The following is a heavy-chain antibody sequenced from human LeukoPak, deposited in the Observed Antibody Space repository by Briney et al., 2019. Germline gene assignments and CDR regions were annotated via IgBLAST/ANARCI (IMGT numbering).Heavy chain of an antibody. CDR2: ISDDGSSK. CDR3: AKEQLGYFYFDY. J-gene: IGHJ4*02. Sequence: GGSLRLSCAASGFTFNNYGMDWVRQAPGKGLEWVALISDDGSSKYYADSVKGRFTLSRDNSKNTVYLQISSLRAEDTAVYCCAKEQLGYFYFDYWGQGTLVTVSS. CDR1: GFTFNNYG. V-gene: IGHV3-30*18. D-gene: IGHD1-1*01.